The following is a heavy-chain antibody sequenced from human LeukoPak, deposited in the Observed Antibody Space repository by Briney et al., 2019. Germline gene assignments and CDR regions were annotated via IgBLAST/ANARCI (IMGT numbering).Heavy chain of an antibody. CDR2: IRSKANSYAT. CDR1: GFTFSGSA. Sequence: PGGSLRLSCAASGFTFSGSAMHWVRQASGKGLEWVGRIRSKANSYATAYAASVKGRFTISRDDSKNTAYLQMNSLKTEDTAVYYCTRHSNYYDSSGYYYLGYRGQGTLVTVSS. CDR3: TRHSNYYDSSGYYYLGY. V-gene: IGHV3-73*01. J-gene: IGHJ4*02. D-gene: IGHD3-22*01.